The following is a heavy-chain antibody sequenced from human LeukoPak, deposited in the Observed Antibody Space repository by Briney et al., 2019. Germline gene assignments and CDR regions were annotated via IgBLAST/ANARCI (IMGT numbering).Heavy chain of an antibody. CDR1: NGSVSSDSYH. CDR3: ARIEDVTRGYNHAYYFDY. Sequence: SETLSLTCTVSNGSVSSDSYHWSWIRQPPGKGLEWIGYIYYSGSTNYNPSLKSRVTMSIDTSKKQFSLKLRTATAADTAVYYCARIEDVTRGYNHAYYFDYWGQGTLVTVSS. V-gene: IGHV4-61*01. CDR2: IYYSGST. J-gene: IGHJ4*02. D-gene: IGHD5-18*01.